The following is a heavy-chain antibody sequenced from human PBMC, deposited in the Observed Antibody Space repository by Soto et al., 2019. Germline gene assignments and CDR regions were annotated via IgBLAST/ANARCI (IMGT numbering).Heavy chain of an antibody. J-gene: IGHJ3*01. CDR3: ATRPLLPGAP. D-gene: IGHD3-22*01. CDR1: GVTFSSND. V-gene: IGHV3-53*01. Sequence: EVQLVESGGGLIQPGGSLRLSCAASGVTFSSNDMNWVRQAPGKGLEWVSLIYSGGSTYYADSVKGRFTISRDNSKNTLYLQMSSLRAEDTAVYYCATRPLLPGAPWGQGTMVTGSS. CDR2: IYSGGST.